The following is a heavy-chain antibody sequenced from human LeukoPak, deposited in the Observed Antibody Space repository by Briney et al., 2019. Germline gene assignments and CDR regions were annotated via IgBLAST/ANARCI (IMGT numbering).Heavy chain of an antibody. CDR2: IKQDGSEK. CDR3: ARAPGFLEWLLSYYFDY. CDR1: GFTFSSYS. V-gene: IGHV3-7*01. J-gene: IGHJ4*02. D-gene: IGHD3-3*01. Sequence: PGGSLRLSCAASGFTFSSYSMNWVRQAPGKGLEWVANIKQDGSEKYYVDSVKGRFTISRDNAKNSLYLQMNSLRAEDTAVYYCARAPGFLEWLLSYYFDYWGQGTLVTVSS.